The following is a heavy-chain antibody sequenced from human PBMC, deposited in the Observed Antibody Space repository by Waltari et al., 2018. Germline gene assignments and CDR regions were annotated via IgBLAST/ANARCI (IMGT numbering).Heavy chain of an antibody. CDR3: ARDDYYDSSGYYYRNWFDP. CDR2: INTNTGNP. V-gene: IGHV7-4-1*02. Sequence: QVQLVQSGAEVKKPGSSVKVSCKASGGTFSSYAISWVRQAPGQGLEWMGWINTNTGNPTYDQGCTGRFVFSLDTSVSTAYLQISSLKAEDTAVYYCARDDYYDSSGYYYRNWFDPWGQGTLVTVSS. D-gene: IGHD3-22*01. J-gene: IGHJ5*02. CDR1: GGTFSSYA.